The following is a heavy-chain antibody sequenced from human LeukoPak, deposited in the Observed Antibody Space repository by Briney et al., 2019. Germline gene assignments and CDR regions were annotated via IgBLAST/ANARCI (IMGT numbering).Heavy chain of an antibody. V-gene: IGHV3-48*01. CDR3: AKDRAPYYYDSSVNSDY. D-gene: IGHD3-22*01. CDR2: ISSSSSTI. J-gene: IGHJ4*02. CDR1: GFTFSSYS. Sequence: PGGSLRLSCAASGFTFSSYSMNWVRQAPGKGLEWVSYISSSSSTIYYADSVKGRFAISRDNSKNTLYLQMNSLRAEDTAVYYCAKDRAPYYYDSSVNSDYWGQGTLVTVSS.